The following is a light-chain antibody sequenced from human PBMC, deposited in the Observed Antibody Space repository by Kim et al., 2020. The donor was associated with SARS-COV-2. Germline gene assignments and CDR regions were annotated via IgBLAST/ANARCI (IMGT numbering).Light chain of an antibody. CDR1: QSVSSVH. J-gene: IGKJ2*01. CDR3: EQYGTSPYT. V-gene: IGKV3-20*01. CDR2: GAS. Sequence: LSPGESASLSCRASQSVSSVHLAWYQQNPGQAPRLVIFGASNRATGISDRFSGSGSGTDFTLTISRLEAEDFAVYYCEQYGTSPYTFGQGTKLEI.